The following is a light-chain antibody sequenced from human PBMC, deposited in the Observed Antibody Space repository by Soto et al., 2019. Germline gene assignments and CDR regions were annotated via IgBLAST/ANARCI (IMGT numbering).Light chain of an antibody. CDR2: DAS. CDR1: QDISNY. Sequence: DIQMTQSPSSLSASVGDRVTITCQASQDISNYLSSYQQKPGKAPKLLIYDASNLETGVRSRFSGSGSGTDFTFTTSSLQPEDIATYYCQQYDNLPITFGGGTKVEIK. J-gene: IGKJ4*01. V-gene: IGKV1-33*01. CDR3: QQYDNLPIT.